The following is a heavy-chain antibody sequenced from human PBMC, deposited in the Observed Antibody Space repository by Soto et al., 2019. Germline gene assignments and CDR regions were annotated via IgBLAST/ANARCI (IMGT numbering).Heavy chain of an antibody. CDR2: INHSGST. CDR1: GFTFSNYA. V-gene: IGHV4-34*01. D-gene: IGHD2-15*01. J-gene: IGHJ4*02. Sequence: VKLLDSGGGLVQPGGSLRLSCAASGFTFSNYAMSWVRQAPGKGLEWIGEINHSGSTNYNPSLKSRVTISVDTSKNQFSLKLSSVTAADTAVYYCARVDCSGGSCYRYYFDYWGQGTLVTVSS. CDR3: ARVDCSGGSCYRYYFDY.